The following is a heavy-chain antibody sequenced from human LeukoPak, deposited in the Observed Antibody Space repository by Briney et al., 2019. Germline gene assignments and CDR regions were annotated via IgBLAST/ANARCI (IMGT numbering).Heavy chain of an antibody. D-gene: IGHD3-16*02. CDR1: GFTFSSYA. CDR2: ISGSGGST. CDR3: AKDNTGIYGYVWGSYRYAPFEY. V-gene: IGHV3-23*01. J-gene: IGHJ4*02. Sequence: AGGSLRLSCAASGFTFSSYAMSWVRQAPGKGLEWVSAISGSGGSTYYADSVKGRFTISRDNSKNTLYLQMNSLRAEDTAVYYCAKDNTGIYGYVWGSYRYAPFEYWGQGTLVTVSS.